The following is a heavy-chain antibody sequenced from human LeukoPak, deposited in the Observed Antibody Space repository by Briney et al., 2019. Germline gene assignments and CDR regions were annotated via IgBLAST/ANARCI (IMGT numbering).Heavy chain of an antibody. D-gene: IGHD6-19*01. CDR3: ARHLRAVAGGRYFDY. J-gene: IGHJ4*02. Sequence: SETLSLTCAVSGGSISGYYWSWIRQPPGKGLEWIGYIYHNGGTNYNPSLQSRLAISVDTSKNQFSLKLSSVTAADTAVYYCARHLRAVAGGRYFDYWGQGTQVTVSS. CDR2: IYHNGGT. CDR1: GGSISGYY. V-gene: IGHV4-59*08.